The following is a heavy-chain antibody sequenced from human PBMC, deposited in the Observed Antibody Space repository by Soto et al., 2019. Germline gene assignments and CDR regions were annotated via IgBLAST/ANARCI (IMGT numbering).Heavy chain of an antibody. Sequence: SVKVSCKASGGTFSSYAISWVRQAPGQGLECMGGIIPIFGTANYAQKFQGRVTITADESTSTAYMDLSSLRSEDTAVYYCARGVAVAGRYYFDYWGQGTLVTVSS. J-gene: IGHJ4*02. D-gene: IGHD6-19*01. CDR1: GGTFSSYA. CDR2: IIPIFGTA. CDR3: ARGVAVAGRYYFDY. V-gene: IGHV1-69*13.